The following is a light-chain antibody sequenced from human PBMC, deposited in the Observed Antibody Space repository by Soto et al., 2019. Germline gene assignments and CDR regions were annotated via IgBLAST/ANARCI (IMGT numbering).Light chain of an antibody. CDR1: QSRSSSY. CDR3: QQYGTSPLT. V-gene: IGKV3-20*01. Sequence: EIVLTQSPGTLSLSPGERATLSCRASQSRSSSYIAWYQQQAGQPPRLLIYGASSRATGIPDRFSGSGSGTDFTLTISRLEPEDFALYYCQQYGTSPLTVGGGTKVEIK. CDR2: GAS. J-gene: IGKJ4*01.